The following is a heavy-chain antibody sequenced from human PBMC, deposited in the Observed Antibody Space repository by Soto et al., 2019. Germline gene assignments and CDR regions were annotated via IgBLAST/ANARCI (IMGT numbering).Heavy chain of an antibody. V-gene: IGHV1-2*02. CDR2: INPNSGGT. J-gene: IGHJ6*02. Sequence: GASVKVSCKASGYTFTGYYMHCVRQAPGQGLEWMGWINPNSGGTNYAQKFQGRVTMTRDTSISTAYMELSRLRSDDTAVYYCARRELSNYYYYGMDVWGQGTTVTVSS. CDR3: ARRELSNYYYYGMDV. CDR1: GYTFTGYY. D-gene: IGHD1-7*01.